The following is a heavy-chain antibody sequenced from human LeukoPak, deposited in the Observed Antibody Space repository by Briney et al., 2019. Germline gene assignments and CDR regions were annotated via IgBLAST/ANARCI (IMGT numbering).Heavy chain of an antibody. D-gene: IGHD3-3*01. Sequence: SETLSLTCTVSGGSISSSSYYWGWIRQPPGKGLEWIGSIYYSGSTYYNPSLKSRVTISVDTSKNLFSLKLSSVTAADTAVYYCARQDDFWSGYYYYWGQGTLVTVSS. V-gene: IGHV4-39*01. CDR2: IYYSGST. CDR1: GGSISSSSYY. CDR3: ARQDDFWSGYYYY. J-gene: IGHJ4*02.